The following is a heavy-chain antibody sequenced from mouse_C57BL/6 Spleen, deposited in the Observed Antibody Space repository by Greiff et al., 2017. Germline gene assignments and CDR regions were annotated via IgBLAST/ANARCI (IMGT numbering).Heavy chain of an antibody. Sequence: QVQLKQPGAELVMPGASVKLSCKASGYTFTSYWMHWVKQRPGQGLEWIGEIDPSDSYTNYNQKFKGKSTLTVGKSSSTAYMQLSSLTSEDSAVYYCARRWYGYDDGGDYWGQGTSVTVSS. CDR1: GYTFTSYW. CDR2: IDPSDSYT. V-gene: IGHV1-69*01. CDR3: ARRWYGYDDGGDY. J-gene: IGHJ4*01. D-gene: IGHD2-2*01.